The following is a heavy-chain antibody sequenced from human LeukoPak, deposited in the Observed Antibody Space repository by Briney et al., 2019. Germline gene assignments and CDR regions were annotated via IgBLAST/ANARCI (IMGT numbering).Heavy chain of an antibody. Sequence: GGPLRLSCAASGFTFSNAWMSWVRQAPGKGLEWVGRIKSKTDGGTTDYAAPVKGRFTISRDDSKNTLYLQMNSLKTEDTAVYYCTTSAGYSKFDYWGQGTLVTVSS. CDR1: GFTFSNAW. V-gene: IGHV3-15*01. CDR2: IKSKTDGGTT. CDR3: TTSAGYSKFDY. J-gene: IGHJ4*02. D-gene: IGHD6-13*01.